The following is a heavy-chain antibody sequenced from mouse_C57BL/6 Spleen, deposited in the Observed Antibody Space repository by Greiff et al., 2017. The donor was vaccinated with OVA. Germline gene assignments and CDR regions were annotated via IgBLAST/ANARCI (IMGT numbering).Heavy chain of an antibody. CDR3: ARVGTTVVEDYFDY. D-gene: IGHD1-1*01. V-gene: IGHV5-4*03. CDR1: GFTFSSYA. Sequence: EVMLVESGGGLVKPGGSLKLSCAASGFTFSSYAMSWVRQTPEKRLEWVATISDGGSYTYYPDNVKGRFTISRDNAKNNLYLQMSHLKSEDSAMYYCARVGTTVVEDYFDYWGQGTTLTVSS. J-gene: IGHJ2*01. CDR2: ISDGGSYT.